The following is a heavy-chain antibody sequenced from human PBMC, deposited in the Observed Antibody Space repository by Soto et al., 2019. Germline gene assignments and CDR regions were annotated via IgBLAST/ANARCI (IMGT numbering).Heavy chain of an antibody. CDR2: IYYSGST. CDR1: GGSISSGGYY. CDR3: ARDAAAGYYYGMDV. J-gene: IGHJ6*02. V-gene: IGHV4-31*03. D-gene: IGHD6-25*01. Sequence: PSETLSLTCTVSGGSISSGGYYWSWIRQHPGKGLEWIGYIYYSGSTYYNPSLKSRVTISVDTSKNQFSLKLSSVTAADTAVYYCARDAAAGYYYGMDVWGQGTTVTVS.